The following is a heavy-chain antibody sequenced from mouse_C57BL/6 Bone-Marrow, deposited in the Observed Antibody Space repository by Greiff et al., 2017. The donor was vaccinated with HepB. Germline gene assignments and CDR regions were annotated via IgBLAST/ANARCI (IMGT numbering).Heavy chain of an antibody. CDR3: AGLYSNFDY. V-gene: IGHV1-50*01. CDR1: GYTFTSYW. J-gene: IGHJ2*01. CDR2: IDPSDSYT. D-gene: IGHD2-5*01. Sequence: QVQLRQPGAELVKPGASVKLSCKASGYTFTSYWMQWVKQRPGQGLEWIGEIDPSDSYTNYNQKFKGKATLTVDTSSSTAYMQLSSLTSGDSAVYYCAGLYSNFDYWGQGTTLTVSS.